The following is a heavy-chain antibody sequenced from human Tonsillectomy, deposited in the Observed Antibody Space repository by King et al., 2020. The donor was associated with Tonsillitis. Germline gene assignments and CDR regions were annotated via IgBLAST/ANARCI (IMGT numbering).Heavy chain of an antibody. CDR3: AKLGLYRRALGGAFDI. CDR1: GYSFTSYW. Sequence: VQLVESGAEVKKPGESLKISCQGSGYSFTSYWIGWVRQMPGKGLEWMGIIFPGDSDTRYSPSFQGQVTISADKSISTAYVQWSSLKASDTAMYYFAKLGLYRRALGGAFDIWGQGTMVTVSS. V-gene: IGHV5-51*01. J-gene: IGHJ3*02. D-gene: IGHD2-8*01. CDR2: IFPGDSDT.